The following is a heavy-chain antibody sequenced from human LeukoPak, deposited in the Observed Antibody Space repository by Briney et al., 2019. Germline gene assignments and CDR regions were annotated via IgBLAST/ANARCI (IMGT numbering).Heavy chain of an antibody. CDR3: ARDFPLYGMDV. J-gene: IGHJ6*02. CDR2: INHSGST. CDR1: GGSFSGYY. Sequence: SETLSLTCAVYGGSFSGYYWSWIRQPPGKGLEWIGEINHSGSTNYNPSLKSRVTISVDTSKNQFSLKLSSVTAADTAAYYCARDFPLYGMDVWGQGTTVTVSS. V-gene: IGHV4-34*01.